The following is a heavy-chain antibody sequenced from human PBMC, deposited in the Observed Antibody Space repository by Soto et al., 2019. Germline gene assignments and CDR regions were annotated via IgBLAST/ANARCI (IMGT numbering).Heavy chain of an antibody. V-gene: IGHV1-69*13. D-gene: IGHD4-17*01. J-gene: IGHJ4*02. CDR2: IIPIFGTA. Sequence: GASVKVSCKASGGTFSSYAISWVRQAPGQGLEWMGGIIPIFGTANYAQKFQGRVTITADEPTSTAYMELSSLRSEDTAVYYCASQFYGDYALTSDYWGQGTLVTVSS. CDR3: ASQFYGDYALTSDY. CDR1: GGTFSSYA.